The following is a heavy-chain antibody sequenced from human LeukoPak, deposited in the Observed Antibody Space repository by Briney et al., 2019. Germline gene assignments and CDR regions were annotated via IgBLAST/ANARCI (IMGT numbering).Heavy chain of an antibody. CDR3: AKVYYYDSSGYGLHYYFDY. CDR2: ISWNSGSI. V-gene: IGHV3-9*01. J-gene: IGHJ4*02. Sequence: PGRSLRLSCAASGFTFDDYAMHWVRQAPGKGLEGVSGISWNSGSIGYADSVKGRFTISRDNAKNSLYLQMNSLRAEDTALYYCAKVYYYDSSGYGLHYYFDYWGQGTLVTVSS. CDR1: GFTFDDYA. D-gene: IGHD3-22*01.